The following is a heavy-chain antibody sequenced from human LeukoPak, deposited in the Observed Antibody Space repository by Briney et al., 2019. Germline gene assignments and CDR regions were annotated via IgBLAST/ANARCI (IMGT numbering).Heavy chain of an antibody. V-gene: IGHV4-59*08. Sequence: SETLSLTCTVSGGSISSYYWSWIRQPPGKGLEWIGYIYYSGSTNYNPSLKSRVTISVDTSKNQFSLKLSSVTAADTAVYYCARRLSSTRYGMDVWGQGTTVTVSS. J-gene: IGHJ6*02. CDR2: IYYSGST. CDR3: ARRLSSTRYGMDV. CDR1: GGSISSYY. D-gene: IGHD6-19*01.